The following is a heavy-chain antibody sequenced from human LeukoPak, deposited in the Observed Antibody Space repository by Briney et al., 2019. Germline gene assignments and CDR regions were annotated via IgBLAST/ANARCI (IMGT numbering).Heavy chain of an antibody. D-gene: IGHD6-13*01. CDR3: ARDVAAAGTRYFDY. CDR2: IGAYNGNT. V-gene: IGHV1-18*01. Sequence: ASVEVSCKASGYTFTSYGISWVRQAPGQGLEWMGWIGAYNGNTNYAQKLQGRVTMTTDTSTSTAYMELRSLRSDDTAVYYCARDVAAAGTRYFDYWGQGTLVTVSS. CDR1: GYTFTSYG. J-gene: IGHJ4*02.